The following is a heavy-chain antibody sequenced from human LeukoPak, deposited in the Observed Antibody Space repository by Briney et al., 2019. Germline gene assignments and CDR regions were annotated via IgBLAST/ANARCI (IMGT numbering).Heavy chain of an antibody. V-gene: IGHV3-74*01. CDR3: ARGRPHGNDY. CDR1: GFTFSSYW. D-gene: IGHD4-23*01. CDR2: IASDGSST. J-gene: IGHJ4*02. Sequence: GGSLRLSCAASGFTFSSYWMNWVRQAPGKGLVWVSRIASDGSSTTYADSVKGRFSISRDNAKNTLYLQMSSLRVEDTAVYYCARGRPHGNDYWGQGTLVTVSS.